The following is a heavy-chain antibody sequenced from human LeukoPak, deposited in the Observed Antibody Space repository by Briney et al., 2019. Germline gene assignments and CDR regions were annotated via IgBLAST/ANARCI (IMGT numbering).Heavy chain of an antibody. V-gene: IGHV4-34*01. Sequence: SETLSLTCAVYGGSFSGYYWSWIRQPPGKGLEWIGEINHGGSTNYNPSLKSRVTISVDTSKNQFSLKLSSVTAADTAVYYCARVMTTVATRGYFDLWGRGTLVTVSS. D-gene: IGHD4-23*01. CDR3: ARVMTTVATRGYFDL. CDR1: GGSFSGYY. J-gene: IGHJ2*01. CDR2: INHGGST.